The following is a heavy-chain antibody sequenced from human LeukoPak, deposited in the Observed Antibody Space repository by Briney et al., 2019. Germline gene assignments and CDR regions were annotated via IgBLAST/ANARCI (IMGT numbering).Heavy chain of an antibody. Sequence: GESLKISCKGSGYSFTSYWIGWVRQIAGKGLEWMGIIYHGDSDTRYSPSFQGQVTISAAKSISPAYLQWSSLKASDTAMYYCARRGSSRPSGDFDYWGQGTLVTVSS. V-gene: IGHV5-51*01. CDR1: GYSFTSYW. CDR3: ARRGSSRPSGDFDY. J-gene: IGHJ4*02. CDR2: IYHGDSDT. D-gene: IGHD2-15*01.